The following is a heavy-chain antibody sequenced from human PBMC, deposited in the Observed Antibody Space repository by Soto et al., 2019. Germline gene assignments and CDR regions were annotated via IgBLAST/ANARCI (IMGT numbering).Heavy chain of an antibody. CDR3: ARLVVPAAKQMKRTMSLYYYYYYYGMDV. J-gene: IGHJ6*02. V-gene: IGHV1-18*04. Sequence: ASVKVSCKASGYTFTSYGISWVRQAPGQGLEWMGWISAYNGNTNYAQKLQGRVTMTTDTSTRTAYIALRSLRSDDTAVYYCARLVVPAAKQMKRTMSLYYYYYYYGMDVWGQVTTVTVSS. D-gene: IGHD2-2*01. CDR2: ISAYNGNT. CDR1: GYTFTSYG.